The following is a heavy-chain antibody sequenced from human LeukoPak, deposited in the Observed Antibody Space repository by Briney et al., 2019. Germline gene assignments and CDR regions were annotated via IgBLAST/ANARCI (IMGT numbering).Heavy chain of an antibody. D-gene: IGHD3-3*01. CDR1: GFTFNNYW. CDR2: IDSDGSNT. CDR3: ARALSA. J-gene: IGHJ4*02. Sequence: GGSLRLSCAASGFTFNNYWMHWVRQAPGKGLVWVSRIDSDGSNTNYADSVKGRFTVSRDNAKNSVFLQMNSLRVEDTAIYYCARALSAWGQGTLVTVSS. V-gene: IGHV3-74*01.